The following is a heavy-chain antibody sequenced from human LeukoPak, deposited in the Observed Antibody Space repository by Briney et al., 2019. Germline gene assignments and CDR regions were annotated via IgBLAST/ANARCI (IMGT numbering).Heavy chain of an antibody. Sequence: PSETLSLTCSVSGGSISGYYWSWIRQPPGKGLEWIGYIYYSGGTNYNPSLKSRVTIALDTSMNQFSLRLTSVTAADTGVYYCARVSPFYDSSVYRVYGMDVWGQGTTVTGSS. V-gene: IGHV4-59*08. CDR1: GGSISGYY. D-gene: IGHD3-22*01. CDR3: ARVSPFYDSSVYRVYGMDV. J-gene: IGHJ6*02. CDR2: IYYSGGT.